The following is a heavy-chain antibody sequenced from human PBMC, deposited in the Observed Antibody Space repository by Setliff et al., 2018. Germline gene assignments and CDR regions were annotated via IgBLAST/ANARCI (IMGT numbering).Heavy chain of an antibody. CDR1: GFIFSSFG. Sequence: PGGSLRLSCAPSGFIFSSFGMHWVRQAPGKGLEWVASVRFDGSYKVYADSVKGRFTISRDNSENTLFLQMTSLRPEDTGIYYCAKVKKPLIRGSGFDYWGRGTLVTVSS. D-gene: IGHD2-8*01. CDR3: AKVKKPLIRGSGFDY. J-gene: IGHJ4*02. V-gene: IGHV3-30*02. CDR2: VRFDGSYK.